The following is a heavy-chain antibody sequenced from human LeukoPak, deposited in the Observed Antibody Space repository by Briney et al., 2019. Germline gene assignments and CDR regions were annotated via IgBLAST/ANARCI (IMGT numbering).Heavy chain of an antibody. CDR2: ISAYNGNT. CDR1: GYTFSSFG. CDR3: ARDSRYYGDYVDY. V-gene: IGHV1-18*01. D-gene: IGHD4-17*01. J-gene: IGHJ4*02. Sequence: ASVKVSCTASGYTFSSFGISWVRQAPGQGLEWMGWISAYNGNTNYAQKLQGRVTMTTDTSTSTAYMELRSLRSDDTAVYYCARDSRYYGDYVDYWGQGTLVTVSS.